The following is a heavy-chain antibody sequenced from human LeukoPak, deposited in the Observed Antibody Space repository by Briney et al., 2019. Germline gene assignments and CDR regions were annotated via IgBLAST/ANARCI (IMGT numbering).Heavy chain of an antibody. D-gene: IGHD4-17*01. J-gene: IGHJ6*02. CDR1: GFTFSSYW. CDR3: AREDGDHTYYYYGMDV. CDR2: IKQDGSEK. Sequence: GGSLRLSCAASGFTFSSYWMSWVRQAPGKGLEWVANIKQDGSEKYYVDSVKGRFTISRDNAKNSLYLQMNSLRAEDTAVYYCAREDGDHTYYYYGMDVGGQGTTVTVSS. V-gene: IGHV3-7*03.